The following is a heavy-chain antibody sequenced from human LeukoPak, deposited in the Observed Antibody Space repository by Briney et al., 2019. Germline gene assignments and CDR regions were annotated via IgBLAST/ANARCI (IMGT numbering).Heavy chain of an antibody. J-gene: IGHJ4*02. CDR3: ARERYGRTFSEGSLDY. CDR1: GGSISSYY. D-gene: IGHD3-16*01. V-gene: IGHV4-4*07. CDR2: MYASGSN. Sequence: PSETPSLTCNVSGGSISSYYWSWIRQPAGRGLEWIGRMYASGSNNYSPSLKSRVTMSVDTSKNQFSLKLSSVTAADTAVYYCARERYGRTFSEGSLDYWGQGTLVTVSS.